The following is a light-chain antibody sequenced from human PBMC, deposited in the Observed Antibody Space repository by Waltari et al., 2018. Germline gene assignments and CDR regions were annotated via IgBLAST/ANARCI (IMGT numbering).Light chain of an antibody. V-gene: IGLV3-21*02. CDR3: QVWDTSNDHVV. J-gene: IGLJ2*01. CDR1: NIGSKA. Sequence: SYVLTQSPSVSLAPGQTTRIICGGNNIGSKAVHWYQQKPGQAPVLVVYDDRDRPSGLPERFSGSNSGNTATLTISGVAAGDEADYYCQVWDTSNDHVVFGGGTKLTVL. CDR2: DDR.